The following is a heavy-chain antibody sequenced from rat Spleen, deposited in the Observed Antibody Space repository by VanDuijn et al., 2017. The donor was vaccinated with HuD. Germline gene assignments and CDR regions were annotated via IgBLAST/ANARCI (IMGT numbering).Heavy chain of an antibody. CDR3: TRMRHYFDS. V-gene: IGHV5S13*01. Sequence: EVQLVESGGGLVQPGRSLKLSCAASGFTFRNYGMAWVRQAPTEGLEWVASISTGGGSTYYSDSVKGRFTISRDNANSTLYLQMNSLRSEDTATYYCTRMRHYFDSWGQGVMVTVSS. CDR2: ISTGGGST. CDR1: GFTFRNYG. J-gene: IGHJ2*01.